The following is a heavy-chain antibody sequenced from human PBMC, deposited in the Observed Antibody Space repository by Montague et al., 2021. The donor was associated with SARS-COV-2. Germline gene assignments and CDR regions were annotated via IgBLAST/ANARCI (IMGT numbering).Heavy chain of an antibody. CDR3: AHKKSGWPIEFAF. CDR2: TYWNDDK. J-gene: IGHJ4*02. D-gene: IGHD6-19*01. CDR1: GFSRDTRGVG. Sequence: PALVKPTQTLTLTCTFSGFSRDTRGVGVGWIRQPPGKALECLALTYWNDDKRYSPSLKTRLTVTKDTSKNQVVLTMTNMGPVDTATYCCAHKKSGWPIEFAFWGQGALVTVSS. V-gene: IGHV2-5*01.